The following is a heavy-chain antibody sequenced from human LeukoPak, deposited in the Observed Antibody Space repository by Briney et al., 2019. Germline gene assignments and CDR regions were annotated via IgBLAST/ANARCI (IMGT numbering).Heavy chain of an antibody. J-gene: IGHJ4*02. D-gene: IGHD6-19*01. Sequence: SETLSLTCAVYGGSFSGYYWSWIRQPPGKGLEWIGEINHSGSTNYNPSLKSRVTISVDTSKNQFSLKLSSVTAADTAVYYCARVRGAVALDYWGQGTLVTVSS. CDR2: INHSGST. CDR3: ARVRGAVALDY. CDR1: GGSFSGYY. V-gene: IGHV4-34*01.